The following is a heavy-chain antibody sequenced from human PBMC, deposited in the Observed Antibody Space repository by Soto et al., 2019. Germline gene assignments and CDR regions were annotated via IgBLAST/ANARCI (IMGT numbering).Heavy chain of an antibody. Sequence: PSETLSLTCAVSGGSISSGGYSWSWIRQPPGKGLEWIGYIYHSGSTYYNPSLKSRVTISVDRSKNQFSLKLSSVTAADTAVYYCARARSLPGYYGMDVWGQGTTVTVSS. J-gene: IGHJ6*02. CDR1: GGSISSGGYS. CDR2: IYHSGST. CDR3: ARARSLPGYYGMDV. V-gene: IGHV4-30-2*01. D-gene: IGHD3-16*01.